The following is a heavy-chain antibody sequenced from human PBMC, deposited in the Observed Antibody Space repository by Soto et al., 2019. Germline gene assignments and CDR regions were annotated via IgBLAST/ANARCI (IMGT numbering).Heavy chain of an antibody. V-gene: IGHV4-4*07. Sequence: SETLSLTCTVSGGSISSYYWSWIRQPAGKGLEWIGRIYTSGSTNYNPSLKSRVTMSVDTSKNQFSLKLSSVTAADTAVYYCARAPLSYDYGDFLDYWGQGTLVTVSS. CDR1: GGSISSYY. J-gene: IGHJ4*02. CDR2: IYTSGST. D-gene: IGHD4-17*01. CDR3: ARAPLSYDYGDFLDY.